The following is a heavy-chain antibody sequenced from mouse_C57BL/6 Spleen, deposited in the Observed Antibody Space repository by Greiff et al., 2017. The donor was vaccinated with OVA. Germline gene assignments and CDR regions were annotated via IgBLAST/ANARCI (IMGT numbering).Heavy chain of an antibody. CDR3: AREGYYDSIDY. Sequence: QVQLQQSGAELVKPGASVKISCKASGYAFSSYWMNWVKQRPGKGLEWIGQIYPGDGDTNYNGKFKGKATLTADKSSSTAYMQLSSLTSEDSAVYFCAREGYYDSIDYWGQGTTLTVSS. V-gene: IGHV1-80*01. D-gene: IGHD2-3*01. J-gene: IGHJ2*01. CDR2: IYPGDGDT. CDR1: GYAFSSYW.